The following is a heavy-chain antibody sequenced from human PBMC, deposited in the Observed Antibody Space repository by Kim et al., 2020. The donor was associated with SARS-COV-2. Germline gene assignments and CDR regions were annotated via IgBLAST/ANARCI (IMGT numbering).Heavy chain of an antibody. Sequence: GGSLRLSCAASGFTFSSYDMHWVRQATGKGLEWVSAIGTAGDTYYPGSVKGRFTISRENAKNSLYLQMNSLRAGDTAVYYCARGGGLSAFDPWGQGTLVTVSS. J-gene: IGHJ5*02. V-gene: IGHV3-13*01. CDR2: IGTAGDT. CDR1: GFTFSSYD. D-gene: IGHD1-26*01. CDR3: ARGGGLSAFDP.